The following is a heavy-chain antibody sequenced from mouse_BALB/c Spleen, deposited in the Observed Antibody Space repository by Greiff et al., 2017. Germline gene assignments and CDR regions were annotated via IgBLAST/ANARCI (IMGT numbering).Heavy chain of an antibody. CDR2: ISYSGST. Sequence: EVQLQQSGPGLVKPSQSLSLTCTVTGYSITSDYAWYWIRQFPGNKLEWMGYISYSGSTSYNPSLKSRISITRDTSKNQFFLQLDSVTTEDTATYYCARGWLRRYAMDDWGQGTSVTVSS. CDR3: ARGWLRRYAMDD. D-gene: IGHD2-2*01. J-gene: IGHJ4*01. CDR1: GYSITSDYA. V-gene: IGHV3-2*02.